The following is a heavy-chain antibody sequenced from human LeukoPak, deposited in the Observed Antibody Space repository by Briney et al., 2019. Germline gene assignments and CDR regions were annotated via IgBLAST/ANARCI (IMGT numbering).Heavy chain of an antibody. Sequence: KPSETLSLTCTVSGGSISSYYWSWIRQPPGKGLEWIGYIYYSGSTNYNPSLKSRVTISVDTSKNQFSLKLSSVTAADTAVYYCARHGGPPSPLAQQLAGYYYYYYYGMDVWGQGTTVTVSS. CDR2: IYYSGST. D-gene: IGHD6-13*01. V-gene: IGHV4-59*08. J-gene: IGHJ6*02. CDR1: GGSISSYY. CDR3: ARHGGPPSPLAQQLAGYYYYYYYGMDV.